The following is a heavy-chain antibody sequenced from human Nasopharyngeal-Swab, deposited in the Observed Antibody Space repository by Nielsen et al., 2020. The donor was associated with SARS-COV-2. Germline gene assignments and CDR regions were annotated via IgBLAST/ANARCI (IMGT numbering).Heavy chain of an antibody. J-gene: IGHJ4*02. CDR3: ARARVGHCSSTSCYRLWDC. D-gene: IGHD2-2*02. CDR1: GGSISSNSYY. CDR2: IYYSGST. Sequence: SETLSLTCTVSGGSISSNSYYWGWIRQPPGKGLEWIGYIYYSGSTHYNPSLKSRVTISVDTSKNQFSLKLNSVTAADTAVYYCARARVGHCSSTSCYRLWDCWGQGTLVSVSS. V-gene: IGHV4-30-4*08.